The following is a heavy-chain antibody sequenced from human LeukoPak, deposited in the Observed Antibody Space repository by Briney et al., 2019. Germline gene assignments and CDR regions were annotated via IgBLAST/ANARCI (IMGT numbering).Heavy chain of an antibody. V-gene: IGHV3-48*02. Sequence: PGGSLRLSCAASGFTFSTYSMNWVRQAPGKGLEWVSYIRGSSSPIYYADSVKGRFTISRDNAKNSLYLQMNSLRDEDTAVYYCVRDPEALDYWGQGTPVTVSS. CDR1: GFTFSTYS. CDR2: IRGSSSPI. J-gene: IGHJ4*02. CDR3: VRDPEALDY.